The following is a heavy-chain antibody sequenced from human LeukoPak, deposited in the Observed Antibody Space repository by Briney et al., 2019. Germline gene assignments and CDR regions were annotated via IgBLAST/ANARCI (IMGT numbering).Heavy chain of an antibody. CDR2: IYYSGST. CDR1: GGSLSSYY. V-gene: IGHV4-59*01. Sequence: SETLSLTCTVSGGSLSSYYWSWIRQPPGKGLEWIGYIYYSGSTNYNPSLKSRVTISVDTSKNQFSLKLSSVTVADTAVYYCARGPKYSSSWYGSYFDYWGQGTLVTVSS. D-gene: IGHD6-13*01. J-gene: IGHJ4*02. CDR3: ARGPKYSSSWYGSYFDY.